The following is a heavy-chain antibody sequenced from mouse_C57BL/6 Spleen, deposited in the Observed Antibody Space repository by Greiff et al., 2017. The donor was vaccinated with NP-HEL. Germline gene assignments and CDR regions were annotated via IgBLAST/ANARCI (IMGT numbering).Heavy chain of an antibody. CDR1: GFTFSDYG. Sequence: EVHLVESGGGLVKPGGSLKLSCAASGFTFSDYGMHWVRQAPEKGLEWVAYISSGSSTIYYADTVKGRFTISRDNAKNTLFLQMTSLRSEDTAMYYCAKGAYYSNPYAMDYWGQGTSVTVSS. V-gene: IGHV5-17*01. CDR3: AKGAYYSNPYAMDY. CDR2: ISSGSSTI. J-gene: IGHJ4*01. D-gene: IGHD2-5*01.